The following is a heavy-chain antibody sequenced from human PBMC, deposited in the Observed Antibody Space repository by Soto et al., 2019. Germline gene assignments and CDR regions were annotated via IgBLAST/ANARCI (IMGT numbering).Heavy chain of an antibody. D-gene: IGHD5-18*01. V-gene: IGHV4-4*02. Sequence: QVQLQASGPGLVKPSGTLSLTCAVSGGSISSSNWWSWVRKPPGKGLEGIGEIYHSGSTNYNPSLKSRVTISVNKSKNPLSLMMSSVTAADTAVYYCAGWIQLQQYYYYGMAAWGQGTTVTVSS. J-gene: IGHJ6*02. CDR1: GGSISSSNW. CDR2: IYHSGST. CDR3: AGWIQLQQYYYYGMAA.